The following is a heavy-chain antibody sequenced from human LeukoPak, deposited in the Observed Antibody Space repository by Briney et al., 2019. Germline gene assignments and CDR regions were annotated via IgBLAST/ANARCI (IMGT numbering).Heavy chain of an antibody. Sequence: GGSLRLSCAASGFTFSTYAMMWGRHTPGEGLVWGSAIGGSGDSTYYEDSVEGRFTISRDNSKNTLYLQMNNLRAEDTAVYYCSPCRQQVTIEAYWGQGTPVTVSS. J-gene: IGHJ4*02. CDR2: IGGSGDST. CDR3: SPCRQQVTIEAY. V-gene: IGHV3-23*01. CDR1: GFTFSTYA. D-gene: IGHD3-10*01.